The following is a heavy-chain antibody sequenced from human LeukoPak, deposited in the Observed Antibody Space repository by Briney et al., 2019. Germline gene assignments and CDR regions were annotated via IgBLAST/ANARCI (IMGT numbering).Heavy chain of an antibody. CDR3: ARHYDFWSGYWGYFDY. CDR1: GGSFSGYY. J-gene: IGHJ4*02. CDR2: INHSGST. Sequence: KPSETLSLTCAVYGGSFSGYYWSWIRQPPGKGLEWIGEINHSGSTNYNPSLKSRVTISVDTSKNQFSLKLSSVTAADTAVYYCARHYDFWSGYWGYFDYWGQGTLFTVSS. D-gene: IGHD3-3*01. V-gene: IGHV4-34*01.